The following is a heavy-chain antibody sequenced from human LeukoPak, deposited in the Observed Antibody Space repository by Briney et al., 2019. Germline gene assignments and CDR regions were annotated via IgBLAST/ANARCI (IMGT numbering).Heavy chain of an antibody. V-gene: IGHV4-59*01. CDR3: ARVDANWGAVDY. J-gene: IGHJ4*02. Sequence: SETLSLTCTIDGGSISSDCGSCIRQPPGKELELIGSIYYSGSTNYNPSLKSRVTISVDTSKNQCSLKLSSVTAADTAVYYCARVDANWGAVDYWGQGTLVTVSS. CDR2: IYYSGST. CDR1: GGSISSDC. D-gene: IGHD7-27*01.